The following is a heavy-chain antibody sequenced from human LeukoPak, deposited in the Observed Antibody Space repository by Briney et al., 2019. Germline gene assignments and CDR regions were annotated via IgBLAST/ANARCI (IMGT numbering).Heavy chain of an antibody. CDR1: GGSLSSYY. Sequence: SETLSLTCTVSGGSLSSYYWSWIRQPPGKGLEWVGYIYYSGSTNYNPSLKSRVTISVDTSKNQFSLKLRSVTAADTAVYYCARGYSYGRDAFDIWGQGTMVTVSS. J-gene: IGHJ3*02. CDR3: ARGYSYGRDAFDI. V-gene: IGHV4-59*01. CDR2: IYYSGST. D-gene: IGHD5-18*01.